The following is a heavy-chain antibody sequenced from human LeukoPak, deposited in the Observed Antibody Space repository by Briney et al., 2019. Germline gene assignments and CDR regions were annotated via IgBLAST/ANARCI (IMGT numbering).Heavy chain of an antibody. J-gene: IGHJ4*02. CDR1: GFTFSSYG. CDR3: AKGKRREMATFFDY. Sequence: GGSLRLSCAASGFTFSSYGMHWVRQAPGKGLEWVAVIPYDGSNKYYADSVKGRFTISRDNSKNTLYLQMNSLRAEDTAVYYCAKGKRREMATFFDYWGQGTLVTVSS. V-gene: IGHV3-30*18. CDR2: IPYDGSNK. D-gene: IGHD5-24*01.